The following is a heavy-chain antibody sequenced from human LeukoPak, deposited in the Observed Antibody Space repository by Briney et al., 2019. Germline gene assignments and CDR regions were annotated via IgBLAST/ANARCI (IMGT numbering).Heavy chain of an antibody. CDR1: GFTFSSYT. D-gene: IGHD2/OR15-2a*01. CDR3: ARDHKTLFETESMDY. J-gene: IGHJ4*02. V-gene: IGHV3-30-3*01. CDR2: ISYDGSNK. Sequence: GGSLRLSCAASGFTFSSYTMHWVRQAPGKGLEWVAVISYDGSNKYYADSVKGRFTISRDNSKNTLYLQMSSLRDEDTAVYYCARDHKTLFETESMDYWGQGTLVTVSS.